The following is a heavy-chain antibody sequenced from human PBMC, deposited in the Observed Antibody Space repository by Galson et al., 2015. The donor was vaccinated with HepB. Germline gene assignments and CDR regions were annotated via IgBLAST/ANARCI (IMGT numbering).Heavy chain of an antibody. Sequence: SLRLSCAASGFIVSNNYMNWVRQAPGKGLEWVSILYSDTITFYADSAKGRFSISRDNSKNTLYLQMNSLRVEDTAVYFCARGRYCHSSICYMVEPTHFDSWGQGTLVTVSS. CDR2: LYSDTIT. CDR1: GFIVSNNY. V-gene: IGHV3-53*01. J-gene: IGHJ4*02. D-gene: IGHD2-2*02. CDR3: ARGRYCHSSICYMVEPTHFDS.